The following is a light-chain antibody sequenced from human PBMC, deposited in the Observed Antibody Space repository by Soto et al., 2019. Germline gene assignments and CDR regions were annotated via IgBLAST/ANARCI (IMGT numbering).Light chain of an antibody. CDR1: RDIGDD. V-gene: IGKV1-6*02. CDR2: VAS. J-gene: IGKJ4*01. Sequence: AIQMTQSPSSVSASVGERVTITCRARRDIGDDLGWYQQKPGKVPNLLIYVASSLQSGVPSRFSGSGSGTDFTLTISSLQPEDSATYYCLQDYNYPLTFGGGTKVEIK. CDR3: LQDYNYPLT.